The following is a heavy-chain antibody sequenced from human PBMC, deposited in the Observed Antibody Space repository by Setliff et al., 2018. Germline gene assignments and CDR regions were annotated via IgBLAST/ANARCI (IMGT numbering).Heavy chain of an antibody. V-gene: IGHV3-66*01. J-gene: IGHJ6*03. CDR3: ASGIVVVPAALDV. D-gene: IGHD2-2*01. CDR2: ISGTNT. Sequence: LRLSCAASAFNVSSSEMNWVRQAPGKGLEWVSSISGTNTYYADFRKGRFSISRDSSKSTLYPQMNSLRAEDTAVYYCASGIVVVPAALDVWGKGTTVTVS. CDR1: AFNVSSSE.